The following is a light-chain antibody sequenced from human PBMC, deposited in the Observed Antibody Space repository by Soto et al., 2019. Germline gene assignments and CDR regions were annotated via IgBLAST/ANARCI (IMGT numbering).Light chain of an antibody. V-gene: IGKV4-1*01. CDR3: QQYYTTPVT. CDR1: QTVLHGSNY. Sequence: DIVMIQSPDSLAVSLGERATINCKSSQTVLHGSNYLAWYQQRPGQPPKLLIYWASTRESGVPGRFSGSGSETDFTLTISSLQAEDVAIYYCQQYYTTPVTFGQGTKVELK. J-gene: IGKJ1*01. CDR2: WAS.